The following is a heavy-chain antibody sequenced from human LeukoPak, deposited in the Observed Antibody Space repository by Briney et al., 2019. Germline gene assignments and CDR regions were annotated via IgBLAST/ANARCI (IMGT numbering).Heavy chain of an antibody. CDR1: GYTFTDYY. D-gene: IGHD2-2*01. CDR2: INPNDGDT. CDR3: ARANFLYCSSTTCLFDY. V-gene: IGHV1-2*02. J-gene: IGHJ4*02. Sequence: APVKVSCKASGYTFTDYYMHWVRQAPGQGFEWMGWINPNDGDTNYAQKFQGRVTMIRDTSISTAHMEVSRLRSDDTAVYYCARANFLYCSSTTCLFDYWGQGTLVTVSS.